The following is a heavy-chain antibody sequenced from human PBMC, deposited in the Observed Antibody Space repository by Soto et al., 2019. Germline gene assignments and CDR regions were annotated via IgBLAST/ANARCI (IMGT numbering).Heavy chain of an antibody. D-gene: IGHD3-22*01. CDR2: IIPIFGTA. CDR3: ARDRGPSSGYYPYWFDP. V-gene: IGHV1-69*12. Sequence: QVQLVQSGAEVKKPGSSVKVSCKASGGTFSSYAISWVRQAPGQGLEWMGVIIPIFGTANYAQKFQGRVTITADEATSTACMELSSLRSDDTAVYYCARDRGPSSGYYPYWFDPWGQGTLVTVSS. J-gene: IGHJ5*02. CDR1: GGTFSSYA.